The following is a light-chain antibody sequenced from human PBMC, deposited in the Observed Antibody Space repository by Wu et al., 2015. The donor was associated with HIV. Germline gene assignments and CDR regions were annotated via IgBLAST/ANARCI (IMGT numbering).Light chain of an antibody. V-gene: IGKV1-9*01. CDR2: TTS. CDR3: QQLNTYPLT. J-gene: IGKJ4*01. Sequence: DIQLTQSPSFLSASVGDRVTITCRASQGISNYLAWYQQKPGRAPKLLIYTTSTLQNGVPSRFGGSGSGTEFTLTINSLQPEDFATYFCQQLNTYPLTFGGAPRWRSN. CDR1: QGISNY.